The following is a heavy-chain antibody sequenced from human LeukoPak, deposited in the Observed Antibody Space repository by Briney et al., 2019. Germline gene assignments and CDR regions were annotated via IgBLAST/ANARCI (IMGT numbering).Heavy chain of an antibody. Sequence: GGSLRLSCAASEFTFSSYWMSWVRQAPGKGLEWVVNIKQDGGEKYYLDSVKGRFTVSRDNAKNSLYLQMSSLRAEDTAVYYCARVGARQILEYWGQGTLVTVSS. D-gene: IGHD4-17*01. CDR2: IKQDGGEK. J-gene: IGHJ4*02. V-gene: IGHV3-7*01. CDR3: ARVGARQILEY. CDR1: EFTFSSYW.